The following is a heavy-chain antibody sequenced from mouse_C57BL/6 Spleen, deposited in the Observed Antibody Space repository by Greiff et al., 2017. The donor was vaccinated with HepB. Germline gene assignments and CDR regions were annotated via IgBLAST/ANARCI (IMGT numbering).Heavy chain of an antibody. CDR3: ARPYYSNYGWYFDV. J-gene: IGHJ1*03. CDR2: ISSGGSYT. Sequence: EVMLVESGGDLVKPGGSLKLSCAASGFTFSSYGMSWVRQTPDKRLEWVATISSGGSYTYYPDSVKGRFTISRDNAKNTLYLQMSSLKSEDTAMYYCARPYYSNYGWYFDVWGTGTTVTVSS. CDR1: GFTFSSYG. V-gene: IGHV5-6*01. D-gene: IGHD2-5*01.